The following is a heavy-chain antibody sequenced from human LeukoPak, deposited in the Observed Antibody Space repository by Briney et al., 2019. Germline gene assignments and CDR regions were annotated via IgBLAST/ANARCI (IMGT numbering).Heavy chain of an antibody. Sequence: PGGSLRLSCAASGFTFGHYSMNWVRQAPGKGLEWVSSITTTSKYIDYADSLKGRFTISRDNDKSSLYLQMNSLKTEDTAVYFCARAYSPPWISASYAFDVWGQGTMVTVSS. CDR2: ITTTSKYI. V-gene: IGHV3-21*06. D-gene: IGHD2-15*01. CDR3: ARAYSPPWISASYAFDV. CDR1: GFTFGHYS. J-gene: IGHJ3*01.